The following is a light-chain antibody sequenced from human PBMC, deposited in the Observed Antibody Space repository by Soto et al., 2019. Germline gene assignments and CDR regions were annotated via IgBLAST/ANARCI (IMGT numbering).Light chain of an antibody. V-gene: IGKV1-27*01. Sequence: DIQMTQSPSSLAASVGDRVTITCRASQGISNYLAWYQQKPGNVPKLLIYAASTMQPGVPPRFSGSGSGTDFTLTISSLQPEDVATYYCQKYNSAPWTFGQGTKVEIK. CDR1: QGISNY. CDR3: QKYNSAPWT. CDR2: AAS. J-gene: IGKJ1*01.